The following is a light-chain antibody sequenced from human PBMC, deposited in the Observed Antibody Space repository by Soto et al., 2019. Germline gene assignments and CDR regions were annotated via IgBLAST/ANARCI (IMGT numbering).Light chain of an antibody. J-gene: IGKJ5*01. CDR2: RAS. V-gene: IGKV3-20*01. Sequence: EKVLTQSPGTLSLSPGERATLSCRASQSVSSNYVAWYQQKPGQAPRLLISRASSMATGIPDRFSGSGSGTDFTLTISRLEPEDFVLYYCQQYGSSPITFGQGTRLDIK. CDR1: QSVSSNY. CDR3: QQYGSSPIT.